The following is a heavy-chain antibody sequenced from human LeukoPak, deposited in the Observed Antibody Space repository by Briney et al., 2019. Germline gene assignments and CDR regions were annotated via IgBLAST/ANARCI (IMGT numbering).Heavy chain of an antibody. CDR2: INWNGGST. V-gene: IGHV3-20*04. J-gene: IGHJ4*02. D-gene: IGHD3-10*01. CDR3: AREVTMVRGESDYFDY. Sequence: GGSLRLSCAASGFTFDDYGMSWVRQAPGKGLEWVSGINWNGGSTGYADSVKGRFTIPRDNAKNSLYLQMNSLRAEDTALYYCAREVTMVRGESDYFDYWGQGTLVTVSS. CDR1: GFTFDDYG.